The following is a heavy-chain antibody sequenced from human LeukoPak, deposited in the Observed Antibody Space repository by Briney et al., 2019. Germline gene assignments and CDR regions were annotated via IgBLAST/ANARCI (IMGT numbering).Heavy chain of an antibody. CDR3: ARDPTRRFDL. CDR2: IVEDGSET. Sequence: PGGSLRPSCAPSALTFSSYWMTWVRQAPGKGLEWVASIVEDGSETYYLDSVKGRFTFSRDNAKNSLYLQMNSLRGEDTAVYYCARDPTRRFDLWGQGTLVTVSS. CDR1: ALTFSSYW. J-gene: IGHJ4*02. V-gene: IGHV3-7*01.